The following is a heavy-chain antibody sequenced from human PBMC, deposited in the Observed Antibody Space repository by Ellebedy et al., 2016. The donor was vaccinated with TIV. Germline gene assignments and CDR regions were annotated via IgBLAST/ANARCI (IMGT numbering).Heavy chain of an antibody. D-gene: IGHD3-9*01. CDR1: GFTVSSNY. V-gene: IGHV3-66*01. CDR2: IYSGGST. CDR3: ASSVKAAEPYYFAWFWGDY. Sequence: GESLKISXAASGFTVSSNYMSWVRQAPGKGLEWVSVIYSGGSTYYADSVKGRFTISRDNSKNTLYLQMNSLRAEDTAVYYCASSVKAAEPYYFAWFWGDYWGQGTLVTVSS. J-gene: IGHJ4*02.